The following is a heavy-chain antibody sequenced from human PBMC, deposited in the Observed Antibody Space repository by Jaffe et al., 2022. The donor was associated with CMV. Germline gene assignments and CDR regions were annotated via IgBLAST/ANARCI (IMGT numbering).Heavy chain of an antibody. CDR2: INHSGST. V-gene: IGHV4-34*01. CDR3: ARGLGPMDGSGNWFDP. J-gene: IGHJ5*02. D-gene: IGHD3-10*01. CDR1: GGSFSGYY. Sequence: QVQLQQWGAGLLKPSETLSLTCAVYGGSFSGYYWSWIRQPPGKGLEWIGEINHSGSTNYNPSLKSRVTISVDTSKNQFSLKLSSVTAADTAVYYCARGLGPMDGSGNWFDPWGQGTLVTVSS.